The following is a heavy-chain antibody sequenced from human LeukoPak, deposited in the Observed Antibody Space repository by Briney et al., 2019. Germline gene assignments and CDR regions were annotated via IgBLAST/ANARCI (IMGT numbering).Heavy chain of an antibody. V-gene: IGHV4-34*01. J-gene: IGHJ6*02. D-gene: IGHD4-11*01. CDR3: ARDDSKYGRYYYGMDV. Sequence: SETLSLTCAVYGGCFSGYYWSWIRQPPGKGLEWIGEINHSGSTNYNPSLKRRATILVDTSKNQFSLKLSSVTAAVTAVYYCARDDSKYGRYYYGMDVWGQGTTVTVSS. CDR2: INHSGST. CDR1: GGCFSGYY.